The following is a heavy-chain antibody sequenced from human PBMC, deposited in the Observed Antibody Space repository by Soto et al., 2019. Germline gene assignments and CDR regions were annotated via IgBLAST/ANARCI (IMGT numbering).Heavy chain of an antibody. D-gene: IGHD4-17*01. CDR1: AXTXXGYT. V-gene: IGHV1-18*04. Sequence: QVHLVQSGTEVKEPGASVKVSCKASAXTXXGYTINXXRQAPGQGLEWMGWISTFNGNTKYAGNFEGRVTMTTNTSTTTAYMELTSLTFDDTAVYXCARGTVTSGRWFGPWGQGTLVSVSS. CDR2: ISTFNGNT. CDR3: ARGTVTSGRWFGP. J-gene: IGHJ5*02.